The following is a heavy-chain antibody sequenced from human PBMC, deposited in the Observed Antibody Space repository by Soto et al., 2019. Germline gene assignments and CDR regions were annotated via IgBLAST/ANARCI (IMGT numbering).Heavy chain of an antibody. CDR3: AKQWPDEGYYDHAMDV. Sequence: GGSLRLSCAASGLNFENYAMTWVRQAPGKGLEWVSTISNSAGVTQYADSVKGRFTISRDNSQNTLFLQMDSLRGEDTAVYYCAKQWPDEGYYDHAMDVWGQGTTVTVSS. D-gene: IGHD3-3*01. V-gene: IGHV3-23*01. CDR2: ISNSAGVT. J-gene: IGHJ6*02. CDR1: GLNFENYA.